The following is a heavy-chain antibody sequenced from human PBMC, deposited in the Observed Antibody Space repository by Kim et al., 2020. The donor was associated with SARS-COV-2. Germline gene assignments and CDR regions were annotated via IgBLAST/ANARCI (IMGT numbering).Heavy chain of an antibody. CDR2: ISSSGQTM. V-gene: IGHV3-48*02. D-gene: IGHD3-9*01. CDR3: ARELDDFDSAAFLH. Sequence: GGSLRLSCSASGYIFRMYSMTWVRQAPGKGLEWISYISSSGQTMYYAESVKGRFTISRDNAKNSVHLYMSNMRDDDAAVYYCARELDDFDSAAFLHWGQGTLVTVSS. CDR1: GYIFRMYS. J-gene: IGHJ4*02.